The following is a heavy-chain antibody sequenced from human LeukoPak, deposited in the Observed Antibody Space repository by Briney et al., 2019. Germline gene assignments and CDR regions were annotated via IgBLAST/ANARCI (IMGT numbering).Heavy chain of an antibody. CDR1: GGTFSSYA. CDR2: IIPIFDTP. CDR3: ARGGRGRYCSATNCPGV. D-gene: IGHD2-2*01. Sequence: PGASVKVSCKASGGTFSSYAIIWVRQAPGQGLEWMGDIIPIFDTPNYAQKFQGRVTITADASTSTAYMELSSLRSDETAVYSCARGGRGRYCSATNCPGVWGQGTLVTVSS. J-gene: IGHJ4*02. V-gene: IGHV1-69*13.